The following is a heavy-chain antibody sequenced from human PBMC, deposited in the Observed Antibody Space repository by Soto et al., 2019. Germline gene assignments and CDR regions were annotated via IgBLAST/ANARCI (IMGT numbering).Heavy chain of an antibody. D-gene: IGHD5-12*01. V-gene: IGHV4-59*03. Sequence: SETLSLTCTVSGGSISSYYWSWIRQPPGKGLEWIGYIYYSGSTNYNPSSKSRVTISVDKSKNKYSLKLSSVTAADTAVYYCATKSEGLYSGYDAYYYYGMDVWGQGTTVTVSS. J-gene: IGHJ6*02. CDR1: GGSISSYY. CDR3: ATKSEGLYSGYDAYYYYGMDV. CDR2: IYYSGST.